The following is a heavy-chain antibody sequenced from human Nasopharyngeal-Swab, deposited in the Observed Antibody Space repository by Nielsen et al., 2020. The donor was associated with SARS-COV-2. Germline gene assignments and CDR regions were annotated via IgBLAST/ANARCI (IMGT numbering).Heavy chain of an antibody. J-gene: IGHJ2*01. Sequence: GGSLRLSCAASGFTFTSSWMHWVRQAPGRGLVWVSRINLDGSGTYYADSVKGRFTISRDNAKNTLYLEMNSLRAEDTAVYYCARDQDGDYAPWYFDLWGRGTLVTVSS. CDR2: INLDGSGT. CDR1: GFTFTSSW. CDR3: ARDQDGDYAPWYFDL. D-gene: IGHD4-17*01. V-gene: IGHV3-74*01.